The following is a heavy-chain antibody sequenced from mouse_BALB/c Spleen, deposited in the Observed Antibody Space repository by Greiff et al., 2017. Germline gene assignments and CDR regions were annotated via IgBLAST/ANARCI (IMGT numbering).Heavy chain of an antibody. Sequence: EVKLLESGPGLVKPSQSLSLTCTVTGYSITSDYAWNWIRQFPGNKLEWMGYISYSGSTSYNPSLKSRISITRDTSKNQFFLQLNSVTTEDTATYYCARSDYYGRRYYAMDYWGQGTSVTVSS. J-gene: IGHJ4*01. V-gene: IGHV3-2*02. D-gene: IGHD1-1*01. CDR3: ARSDYYGRRYYAMDY. CDR1: GYSITSDYA. CDR2: ISYSGST.